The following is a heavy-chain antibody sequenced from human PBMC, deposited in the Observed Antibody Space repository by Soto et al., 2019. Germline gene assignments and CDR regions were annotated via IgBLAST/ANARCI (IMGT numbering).Heavy chain of an antibody. CDR3: ARAPRGSGWCDLDKILDY. CDR1: GYTFTSYG. J-gene: IGHJ4*02. Sequence: QVQLVQSGAEVKKPGASVKVSCKASGYTFTSYGISWVRQAPGQGLEWMGWISAYNGNTNYAQKLQGRITMTTDTSTITAYVELRRLRSDDTAVYYCARAPRGSGWCDLDKILDYWGQGTLVTVSS. CDR2: ISAYNGNT. V-gene: IGHV1-18*01. D-gene: IGHD6-19*01.